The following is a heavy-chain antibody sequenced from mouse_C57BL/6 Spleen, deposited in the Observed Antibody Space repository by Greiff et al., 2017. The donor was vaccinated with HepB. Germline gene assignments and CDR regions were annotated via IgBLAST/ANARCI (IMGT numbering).Heavy chain of an antibody. V-gene: IGHV1-4*01. CDR3: ATQTGQAPVGY. Sequence: QVQLQQSGAELARPGASVKMSCKASGYTFTSYTMHWVKQRPGQGLEWIGYINPSSGYTKYNQKFKDKATLTADKSSSTAYMQLSSLTSEDSAVYYCATQTGQAPVGYWGQGTTLTVSS. CDR2: INPSSGYT. J-gene: IGHJ2*01. D-gene: IGHD3-2*02. CDR1: GYTFTSYT.